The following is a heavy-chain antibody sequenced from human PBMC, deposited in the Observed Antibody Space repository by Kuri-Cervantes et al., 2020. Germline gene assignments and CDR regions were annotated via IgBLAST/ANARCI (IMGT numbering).Heavy chain of an antibody. V-gene: IGHV4-59*08. Sequence: SETLSLTCTVSGGSISSYYRSWIRQPPGKGLEWIGYIYYSGSTNYNPSLKSRVTISVDTSKNQFSLKLSSVTAADTAVYYCAKTLGYCSGGSCYSAEYWGQGTLVTVSS. CDR3: AKTLGYCSGGSCYSAEY. J-gene: IGHJ4*02. CDR2: IYYSGST. CDR1: GGSISSYY. D-gene: IGHD2-15*01.